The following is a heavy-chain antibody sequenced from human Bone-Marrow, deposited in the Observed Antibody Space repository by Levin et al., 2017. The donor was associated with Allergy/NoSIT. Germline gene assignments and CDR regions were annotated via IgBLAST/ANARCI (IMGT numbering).Heavy chain of an antibody. CDR1: GASVSSAVSSAGYY. J-gene: IGHJ6*03. D-gene: IGHD2-2*01. V-gene: IGHV4-61*08. CDR2: IYYSGTT. Sequence: SQTLSLTCTVSGASVSSAVSSAGYYWTWIRQSPGKELEWIGYIYYSGTTKYNPSLRSRVTISVDTSKNQFSLRLNSVTAADTAVYFCAREGIVVVPVGTTHHYYYYMDVWGKGTTVTVSS. CDR3: AREGIVVVPVGTTHHYYYYMDV.